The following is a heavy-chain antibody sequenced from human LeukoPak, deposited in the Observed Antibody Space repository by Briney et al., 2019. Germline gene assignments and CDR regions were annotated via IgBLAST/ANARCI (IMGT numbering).Heavy chain of an antibody. CDR2: IRYDGSNK. V-gene: IGHV3-30*02. D-gene: IGHD5-18*01. J-gene: IGHJ4*02. CDR1: GFTFSYYA. Sequence: PGGSLRLSCATSGFTFSYYAMHWVRQAPGKGLEWVAFIRYDGSNKYYADSVKGRLTISRDNSKNTVYLQMNSLRAEDTAVYYCAKARIRGYSYGSFDYWGQGTLVTVSS. CDR3: AKARIRGYSYGSFDY.